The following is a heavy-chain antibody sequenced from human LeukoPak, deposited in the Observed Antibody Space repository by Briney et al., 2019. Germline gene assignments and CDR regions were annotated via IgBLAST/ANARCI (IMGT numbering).Heavy chain of an antibody. CDR1: RFTFRSSD. CDR2: IRSDGSNS. J-gene: IGHJ4*02. D-gene: IGHD1-26*01. CDR3: ARNLRYYAVDY. V-gene: IGHV3-30*02. Sequence: GGSLRLSCAASRFTFRSSDMHWVRQAPGKGLEWVAFIRSDGSNSYYADSVKGRFTISRDNSNNNLYLQMNSLKLEDTAVYFCARNLRYYAVDYWGQGTLVTVSS.